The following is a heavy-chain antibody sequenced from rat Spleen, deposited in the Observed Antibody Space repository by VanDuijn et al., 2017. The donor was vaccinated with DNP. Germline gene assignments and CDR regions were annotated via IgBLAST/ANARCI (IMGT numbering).Heavy chain of an antibody. J-gene: IGHJ1*01. D-gene: IGHD5-1*01. V-gene: IGHV5-7*01. CDR2: IIYDGSSI. CDR3: ARGSGTYYWYFDF. CDR1: GFTFSNYD. Sequence: EVQLVESGGGLVQPGRSMKLSCATSGFTFSNYDMAWVRQAPEKGLEWVATIIYDGSSIFYRDSVKGRFTISRDNAKNTLYLQMNSLRSEDMATYYCARGSGTYYWYFDFWGPGTMVTVSS.